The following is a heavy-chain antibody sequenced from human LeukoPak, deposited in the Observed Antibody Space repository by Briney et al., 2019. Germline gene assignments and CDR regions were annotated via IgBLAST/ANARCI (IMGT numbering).Heavy chain of an antibody. CDR1: GGSISSGGYS. J-gene: IGHJ4*02. D-gene: IGHD2/OR15-2a*01. V-gene: IGHV4-39*01. Sequence: PSETLSLTCAVSGGSISSGGYSWSWIRQPPGKGLVWIATMYNSGSSYYNPSLRSRITISLDTSKNQFSLQLNSMTAADTAVYYCGRHECFYGIDGQDPFDYWGQGALVTVSS. CDR2: MYNSGSS. CDR3: GRHECFYGIDGQDPFDY.